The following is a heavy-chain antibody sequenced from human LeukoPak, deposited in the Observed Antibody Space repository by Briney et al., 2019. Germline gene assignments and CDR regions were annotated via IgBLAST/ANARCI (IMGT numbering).Heavy chain of an antibody. Sequence: EASVKVSCNASGYSFASYDTNWVRQATGQGPEWMGWMNPNSGNTGYAQKFQGRVTMTRNTDTNTAYMELTSLTSEDTAVYYCARVTRYYYGMDVWGQGTTVTVSS. CDR3: ARVTRYYYGMDV. CDR2: MNPNSGNT. CDR1: GYSFASYD. V-gene: IGHV1-8*01. J-gene: IGHJ6*02.